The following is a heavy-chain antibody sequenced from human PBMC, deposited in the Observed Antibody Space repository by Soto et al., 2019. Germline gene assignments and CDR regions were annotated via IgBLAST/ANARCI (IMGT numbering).Heavy chain of an antibody. Sequence: SLRLSCSASGFTFSSYGVHWVRQAPGKGLERVAVISYDGSNKYYADSVKGRFTISRDNSKNTLYLQMNSLRAEDTAVYYCAKEGSGSYYRHGYYYYGMYVCGQGTTVTVSS. CDR1: GFTFSSYG. D-gene: IGHD3-22*01. J-gene: IGHJ6*01. V-gene: IGHV3-30*18. CDR3: AKEGSGSYYRHGYYYYGMYV. CDR2: ISYDGSNK.